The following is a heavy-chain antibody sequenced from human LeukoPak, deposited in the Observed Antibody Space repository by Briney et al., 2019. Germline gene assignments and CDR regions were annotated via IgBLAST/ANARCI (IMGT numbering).Heavy chain of an antibody. D-gene: IGHD6-13*01. V-gene: IGHV3-23*01. CDR3: AKGHSSSWYGRHDAFDI. Sequence: PGGSLRLSCAASGFTFSSYAMSWVRQAPGKGLEWVSAIGGSGGSTYYADSVKGRFTISRDNSKNTLYLQMNSLRAEDTAVYYCAKGHSSSWYGRHDAFDIWGQGTMVTVSS. CDR1: GFTFSSYA. J-gene: IGHJ3*02. CDR2: IGGSGGST.